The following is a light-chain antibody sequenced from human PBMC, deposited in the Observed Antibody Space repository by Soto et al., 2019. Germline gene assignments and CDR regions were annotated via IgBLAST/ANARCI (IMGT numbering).Light chain of an antibody. J-gene: IGKJ2*01. V-gene: IGKV3-20*01. Sequence: EIVLTQSPVTLSLSPGESATLSCRASQSVSSSQVAWYQQKPGQAPRLLIYGASSRATGIPDRFSGVGSETDFTLTIKRLEPEECAVYYCQQYATSPHTFGQGTKLEIK. CDR3: QQYATSPHT. CDR2: GAS. CDR1: QSVSSSQ.